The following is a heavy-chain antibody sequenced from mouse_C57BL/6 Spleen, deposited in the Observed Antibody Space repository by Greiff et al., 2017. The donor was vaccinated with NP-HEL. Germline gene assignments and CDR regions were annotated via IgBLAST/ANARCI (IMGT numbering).Heavy chain of an antibody. CDR2: IYPSDSET. CDR1: GYTFTSYW. J-gene: IGHJ1*03. V-gene: IGHV1-61*01. D-gene: IGHD2-2*01. Sequence: QVQLQQPGAELVRPGSSVKLSCKASGYTFTSYWMDWVKQRPGQGLEWIGNIYPSDSETHYNQKFKDKATLTVDKSSSTAYMQLSSLTSEDSAVYYCARNYGYEGYFEVWGTGTTVTVSS. CDR3: ARNYGYEGYFEV.